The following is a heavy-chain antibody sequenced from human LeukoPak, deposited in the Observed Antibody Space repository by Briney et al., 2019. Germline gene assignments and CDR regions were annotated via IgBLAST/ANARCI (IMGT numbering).Heavy chain of an antibody. CDR1: GFIFSSYA. CDR2: ISSDSGTV. D-gene: IGHD7-27*01. CDR3: ARDKLGIDY. Sequence: GGSLRLSCAASGFIFSSYAMNWVRQAPGKGLEWIAYISSDSGTVYYADSMKGRFTISRDKAKTSLYLQMNSLSGDDTAVYFCARDKLGIDYWGQGTLVTVSS. V-gene: IGHV3-48*01. J-gene: IGHJ4*02.